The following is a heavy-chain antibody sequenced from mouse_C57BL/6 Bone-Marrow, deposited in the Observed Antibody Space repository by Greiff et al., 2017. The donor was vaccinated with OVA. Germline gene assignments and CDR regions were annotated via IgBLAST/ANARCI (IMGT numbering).Heavy chain of an antibody. V-gene: IGHV1-15*01. Sequence: QVHVKQSGAELVRPGASVTLSCKASGYTFTDYEMHWVKQTPVHGLEWIGAIDPETGGTAYNQKFKGKAILTADKSSSTAYMELRSLTSEDSAVYYCTRGGTEAWFDYWGQGTLVTVSA. J-gene: IGHJ3*01. CDR3: TRGGTEAWFDY. CDR1: GYTFTDYE. CDR2: IDPETGGT. D-gene: IGHD3-3*01.